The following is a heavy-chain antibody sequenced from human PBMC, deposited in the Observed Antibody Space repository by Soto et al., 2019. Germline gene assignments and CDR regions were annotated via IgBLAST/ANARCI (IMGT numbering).Heavy chain of an antibody. D-gene: IGHD4-17*01. CDR2: IYYSGST. J-gene: IGHJ4*02. CDR1: GGSISSYY. Sequence: SETLSLTCTVSGGSISSYYWSWIRQPPGKGLEWIGYIYYSGSTNYNPSLKSRVTISVDTSKNQFSLKLSSVTAADTAVYYCARAEMVFGDYDALGGRIYYFAYWGQGTLVTVSS. CDR3: ARAEMVFGDYDALGGRIYYFAY. V-gene: IGHV4-59*01.